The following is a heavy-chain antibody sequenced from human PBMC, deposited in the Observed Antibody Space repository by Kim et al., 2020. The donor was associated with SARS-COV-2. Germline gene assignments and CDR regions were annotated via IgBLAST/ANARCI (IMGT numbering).Heavy chain of an antibody. J-gene: IGHJ4*02. Sequence: GGSLRLSCAASGFTFSSYGMHWVRQAPGKGLEWVAVIWYDGSNKYYADSVKGRFTISRDNSKNTLYLQMNSLRAEDTAVYYCARGDIVVVVAAWLFDYWGQGTLVTVSS. CDR1: GFTFSSYG. D-gene: IGHD2-15*01. CDR2: IWYDGSNK. CDR3: ARGDIVVVVAAWLFDY. V-gene: IGHV3-33*01.